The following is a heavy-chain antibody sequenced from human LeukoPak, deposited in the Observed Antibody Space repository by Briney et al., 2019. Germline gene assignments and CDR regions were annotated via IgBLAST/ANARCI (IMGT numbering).Heavy chain of an antibody. J-gene: IGHJ4*02. Sequence: GGSLRLSCAASGFTFGIYAMSWVRQAPGKGLERVSGVSGNSGSTYYADSVKGRFTISRDNSKNTLYLQMNSLRAEDTAVYYCAKADYDYVWGRYWGQGTLVTVSS. V-gene: IGHV3-23*01. CDR3: AKADYDYVWGRY. CDR2: VSGNSGST. D-gene: IGHD3-16*01. CDR1: GFTFGIYA.